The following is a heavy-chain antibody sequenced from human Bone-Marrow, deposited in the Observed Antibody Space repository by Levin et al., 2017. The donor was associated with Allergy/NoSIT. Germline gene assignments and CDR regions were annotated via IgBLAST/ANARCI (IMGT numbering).Heavy chain of an antibody. D-gene: IGHD3-10*01. J-gene: IGHJ5*02. CDR3: ARGWFGELLSP. Sequence: SFLSLFGRPSSAASVKGRFTISRDNSKNTLYLQMNSLRAEDTAVYYCARGWFGELLSPWGQGTLVTVSS. V-gene: IGHV3-53*01. CDR2: LSLFGRP.